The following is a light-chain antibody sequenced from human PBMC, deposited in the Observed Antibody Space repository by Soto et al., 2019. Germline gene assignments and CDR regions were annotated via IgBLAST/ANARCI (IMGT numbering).Light chain of an antibody. CDR1: QSISIN. CDR2: GAS. V-gene: IGKV3D-15*01. CDR3: QQFRNWPWT. Sequence: PGDRVTLSCSASQSISINLPWYQHKPGQAPRLLIHGASTRATGVPARISGSGSGTEFTLTISSLQSEDFAVYYCQQFRNWPWTFGQGTKV. J-gene: IGKJ1*01.